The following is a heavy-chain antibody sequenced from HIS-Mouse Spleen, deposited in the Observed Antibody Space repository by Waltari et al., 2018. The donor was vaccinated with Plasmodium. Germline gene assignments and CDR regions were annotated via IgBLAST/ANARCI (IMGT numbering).Heavy chain of an antibody. Sequence: QVQLVESGGGVVQPGRSLSLSCAASGFTFRSYAMHWVRQAPGKGLEWVAFISYDGSNKYYADSVKGRFTISRDNSKNTLYLQMNSLRAEDTAVYYCARLYYDFWSGYYPYGMDVWGQGTTVTVSS. D-gene: IGHD3-3*01. CDR1: GFTFRSYA. CDR2: ISYDGSNK. CDR3: ARLYYDFWSGYYPYGMDV. J-gene: IGHJ6*02. V-gene: IGHV3-30*04.